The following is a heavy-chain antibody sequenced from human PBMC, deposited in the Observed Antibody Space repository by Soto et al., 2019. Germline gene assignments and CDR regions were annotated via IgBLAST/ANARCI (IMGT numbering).Heavy chain of an antibody. Sequence: QVQLVESGGGVVQPGRSLRLSCAASGFTFSSYGMHWVRQAPGKGLEWVAVISYDGSNKYYADSVKGRFTISRDNSKNTLYLQMNSLRAEDTAVYYCAKAPQGIAARLGLLVDYYYGMDVWGQGTTVTVSS. J-gene: IGHJ6*02. CDR2: ISYDGSNK. CDR1: GFTFSSYG. D-gene: IGHD6-6*01. V-gene: IGHV3-30*18. CDR3: AKAPQGIAARLGLLVDYYYGMDV.